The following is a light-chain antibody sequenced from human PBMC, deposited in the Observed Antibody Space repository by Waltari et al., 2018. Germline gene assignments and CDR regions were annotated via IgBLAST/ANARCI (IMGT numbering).Light chain of an antibody. J-gene: IGLJ3*02. Sequence: QTVVTQEPSLSVSPGGTVTITCGLSSGPVSTTYHTYWFQQAPGQAPRTLIFDTYTRSSGVPDRFSGSILDNKAALTITGAQVDDESDYYCAVSMRSGIWVFGGGTKLTVL. CDR3: AVSMRSGIWV. V-gene: IGLV8-61*01. CDR1: SGPVSTTYH. CDR2: DTY.